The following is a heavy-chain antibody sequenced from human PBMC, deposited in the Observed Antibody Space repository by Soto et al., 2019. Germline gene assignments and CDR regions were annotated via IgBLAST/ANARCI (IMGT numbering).Heavy chain of an antibody. CDR3: AREGSGTLTLEY. CDR1: GYTFTSYG. V-gene: IGHV1-18*01. J-gene: IGHJ4*02. CDR2: ISAYNGDT. Sequence: VQLVQSGAEVKKPGASVKVSCKASGYTFTSYGITWVRQARGQGLEWMGWISAYNGDTNYVQKLQGRVTMTTDTSTSTAYMELRSLSSDDTAVYYCAREGSGTLTLEYWGQGTLVTVSS. D-gene: IGHD1-26*01.